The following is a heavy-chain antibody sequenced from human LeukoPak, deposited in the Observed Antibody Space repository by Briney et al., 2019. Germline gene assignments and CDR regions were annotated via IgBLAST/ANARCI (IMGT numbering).Heavy chain of an antibody. J-gene: IGHJ4*02. CDR3: ASSSGYYFDIHRPLDY. CDR1: GFTFSSYA. CDR2: ISGSGGST. Sequence: PGGSLRLSCAASGFTFSSYAMSWVRQAPGKGLEWVSAISGSGGSTYYADSVKGRFTISRDNSKNTLYLQMNSLRAEDTAVYYCASSSGYYFDIHRPLDYWGQGTLVTVSS. D-gene: IGHD3-22*01. V-gene: IGHV3-23*01.